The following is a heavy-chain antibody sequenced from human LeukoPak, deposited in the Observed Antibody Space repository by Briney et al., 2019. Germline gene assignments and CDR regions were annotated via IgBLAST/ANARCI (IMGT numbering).Heavy chain of an antibody. CDR2: IYYSGST. D-gene: IGHD2-2*01. CDR1: GGSISSGGYY. CDR3: ARDYCSSTSCHLGAFDI. J-gene: IGHJ3*02. V-gene: IGHV4-31*03. Sequence: SETLSLTCTVSGGSISSGGYYWSWIRQHPGKGLEWIGYIYYSGSTYYNPSLKSRVTISVDTSKNQFSLKLSSVTAADTAVYYCARDYCSSTSCHLGAFDIWGQGTMVTGSS.